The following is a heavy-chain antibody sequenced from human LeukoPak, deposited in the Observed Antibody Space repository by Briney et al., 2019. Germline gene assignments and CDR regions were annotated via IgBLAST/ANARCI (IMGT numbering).Heavy chain of an antibody. Sequence: PGGSLRLSCAASGFTFSSYEMNWVRQAPGKGLEWVSYISSSGSTIYYADSVKGRFTISRDNAKNSLYLQMNSLRAEDTAVYHCARDGITIFGVVGNDAFDIWGQGTMVTVSS. CDR2: ISSSGSTI. V-gene: IGHV3-48*03. CDR1: GFTFSSYE. J-gene: IGHJ3*02. D-gene: IGHD3-3*01. CDR3: ARDGITIFGVVGNDAFDI.